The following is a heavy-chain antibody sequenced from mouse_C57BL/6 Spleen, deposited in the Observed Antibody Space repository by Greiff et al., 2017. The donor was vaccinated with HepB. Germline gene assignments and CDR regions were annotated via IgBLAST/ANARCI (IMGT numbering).Heavy chain of an antibody. V-gene: IGHV1-52*01. J-gene: IGHJ4*01. CDR1: GYTFTSYW. CDR2: IDPSDSET. CDR3: ARRYYYGSSYAMDY. D-gene: IGHD1-1*01. Sequence: QVQLQQPGAELVRPGSSVKLSCKASGYTFTSYWMHWVKQRPIQGLEWIGNIDPSDSETHYNQKFKDKATLTVDKSSSTAYMQLSSLTSEDSAVYDWARRYYYGSSYAMDYWGQRTSVTVSS.